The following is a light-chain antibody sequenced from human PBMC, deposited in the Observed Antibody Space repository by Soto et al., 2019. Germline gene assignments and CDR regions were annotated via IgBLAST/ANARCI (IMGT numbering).Light chain of an antibody. CDR3: QQYGSSPWT. CDR1: QSVSSSY. J-gene: IGKJ1*01. CDR2: GAS. Sequence: EIVLTQSPGTLSLSPGERATLSCRASQSVSSSYLAWYQQKPGQAPRLLIYGASRRATGIPNRFSGSGSGTDFTLTIIRLEPEDFAVYYCQQYGSSPWTFGQGTKVDIK. V-gene: IGKV3-20*01.